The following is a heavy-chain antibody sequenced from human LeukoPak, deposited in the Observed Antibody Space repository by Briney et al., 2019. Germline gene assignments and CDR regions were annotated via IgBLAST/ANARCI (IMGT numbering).Heavy chain of an antibody. CDR3: ARLVTIFGVVILYMDV. D-gene: IGHD3-3*01. Sequence: SETLSLTCTVPGGSISSYYLSWIRQPPGKGLEWIGYIYYSGSTNYNPSLKSRVTISVDTSKNQFSLKLSSVTAADTAVYYCARLVTIFGVVILYMDVWGKGTTVTVSS. V-gene: IGHV4-59*01. CDR2: IYYSGST. J-gene: IGHJ6*03. CDR1: GGSISSYY.